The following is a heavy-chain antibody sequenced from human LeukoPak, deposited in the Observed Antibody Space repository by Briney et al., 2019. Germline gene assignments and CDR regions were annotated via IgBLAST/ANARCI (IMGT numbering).Heavy chain of an antibody. CDR3: ARAAPYWFGEGGGMDV. V-gene: IGHV1-8*01. Sequence: GASVKVSCKASGYTFTSYDINWVRQATGQGLEWMGWMNPNSGNTGYAQKFQGRVTMTRNTSISTAYMELSSLRSEDTAVYYCARAAPYWFGEGGGMDVWGQGTTVTVSS. CDR1: GYTFTSYD. CDR2: MNPNSGNT. J-gene: IGHJ6*02. D-gene: IGHD3-10*01.